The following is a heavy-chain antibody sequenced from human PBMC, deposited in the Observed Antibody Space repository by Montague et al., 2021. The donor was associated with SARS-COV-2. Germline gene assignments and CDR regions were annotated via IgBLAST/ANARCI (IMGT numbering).Heavy chain of an antibody. CDR3: VSLWKYGSGSHYAPWDYYNYGVDV. J-gene: IGHJ6*02. Sequence: SETLSLTCSVSGGSTTSSSYYWGWIRQSPDKGLEWIGNIYYSGSTYYNPSLKSRVTIPVDTSKYQFSLKLSSVTAADTAVYYCVSLWKYGSGSHYAPWDYYNYGVDVWGQGTTVTVSS. D-gene: IGHD3-10*01. CDR2: IYYSGST. CDR1: GGSTTSSSYY. V-gene: IGHV4-39*01.